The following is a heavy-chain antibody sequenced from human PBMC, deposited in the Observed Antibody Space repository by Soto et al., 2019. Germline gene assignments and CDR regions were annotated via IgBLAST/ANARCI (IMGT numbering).Heavy chain of an antibody. V-gene: IGHV3-66*01. CDR3: ARAPQGYCSSTSCYGYAFDI. J-gene: IGHJ3*02. CDR1: GGTGTSNY. CDR2: IYSGGTT. D-gene: IGHD2-2*01. Sequence: GGSLRLSCAASGGTGTSNYSSWVRQAPGKGLEWVSVIYSGGTTYYADSVKGRFTISRDNSKNTLYFQMNSLRAEDTAVYYCARAPQGYCSSTSCYGYAFDIWGQGTMVTVSS.